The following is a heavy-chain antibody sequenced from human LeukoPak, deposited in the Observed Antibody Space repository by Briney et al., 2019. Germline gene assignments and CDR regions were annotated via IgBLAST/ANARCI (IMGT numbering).Heavy chain of an antibody. J-gene: IGHJ4*02. CDR1: GFTFRTYC. CDR3: ASRIVGTPDYFDY. D-gene: IGHD1-26*01. Sequence: GGSLRLSCAASGFTFRTYCMSWVRQAPGKGLEWVANIFQDGNDKYYVDSVKGRFTISRDNAKNSLYLQLNGLRVEDTAVYYCASRIVGTPDYFDYWGQGTLVTVSS. CDR2: IFQDGNDK. V-gene: IGHV3-7*01.